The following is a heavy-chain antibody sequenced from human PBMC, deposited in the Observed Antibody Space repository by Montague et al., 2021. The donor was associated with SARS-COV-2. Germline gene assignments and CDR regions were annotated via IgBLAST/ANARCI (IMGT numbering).Heavy chain of an antibody. CDR2: INHRGTS. CDR3: ARGRQHFNMIVVVMTGGEYYFDY. Sequence: SETLSLTCAVYGGSFRDYFWTWIRQPPGKGLEWIGEINHRGTSNXNPSLKSRVSISVDTSKNQFSLYLGSVTAADTAVYYCARGRQHFNMIVVVMTGGEYYFDYWGQGTLVTVSS. CDR1: GGSFRDYF. V-gene: IGHV4-34*01. D-gene: IGHD3-22*01. J-gene: IGHJ4*02.